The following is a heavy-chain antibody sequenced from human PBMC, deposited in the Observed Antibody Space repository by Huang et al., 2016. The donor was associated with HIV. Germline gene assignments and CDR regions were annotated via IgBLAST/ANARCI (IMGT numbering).Heavy chain of an antibody. V-gene: IGHV5-51*01. CDR3: ATQRAFHYDSSGYPYAFDI. CDR2: RFHGDFHT. D-gene: IGHD3-22*01. Sequence: EVQLVQSGAEVNKPGESLNISCKGSGYCFTTYWIGWVRQMPGKGLAWAGVRFHGDFHTSHSPTIRGQVTISDDKSISTDYLQWISLKASDTAMYYCATQRAFHYDSSGYPYAFDIWGQGTLVTVSS. CDR1: GYCFTTYW. J-gene: IGHJ3*02.